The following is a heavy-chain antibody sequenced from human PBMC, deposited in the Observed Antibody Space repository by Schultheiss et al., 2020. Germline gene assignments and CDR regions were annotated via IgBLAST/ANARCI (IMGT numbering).Heavy chain of an antibody. J-gene: IGHJ5*02. CDR2: ISYDGSNK. V-gene: IGHV3-30*03. D-gene: IGHD3-9*01. Sequence: GGSLRLSCAASGFTFSSYGMHWVRQAPGKGLEWVAVISYDGSNKYYADSVKGRFTISRDNSKNTLYLQMNSLRAEDTAVYYCAPQGLRYFDWLPANWFDPWGQGTLVTVSS. CDR3: APQGLRYFDWLPANWFDP. CDR1: GFTFSSYG.